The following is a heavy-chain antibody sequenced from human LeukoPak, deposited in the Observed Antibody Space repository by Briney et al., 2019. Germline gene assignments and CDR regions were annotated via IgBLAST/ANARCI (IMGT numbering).Heavy chain of an antibody. CDR3: AKDRYSYGYAAQLFDH. J-gene: IGHJ4*02. CDR2: ISGSGGST. D-gene: IGHD5-18*01. CDR1: GFTFSTYA. V-gene: IGHV3-23*01. Sequence: GGSLRLSCAASGFTFSTYAMSWVRQAPGKGLEWVSVISGSGGSTHYADSVKGRFTISRDNSKNTVYLEMNSLRAEDTAVYYCAKDRYSYGYAAQLFDHWGQGTLVTVSS.